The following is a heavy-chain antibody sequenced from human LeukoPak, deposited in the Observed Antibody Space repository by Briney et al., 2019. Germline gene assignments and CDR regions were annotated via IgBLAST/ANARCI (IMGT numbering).Heavy chain of an antibody. Sequence: PGGSLRLSCAASGFTFSSYGMHGVRQAPGKGLEWVAVISYDGSNKYYAGSVKGRFTISRDNSKNTLYLQMNSLRAEDTAVYYCAKGRERYCSGCSCYLFDYWGQGTLVTVSS. D-gene: IGHD2-15*01. J-gene: IGHJ4*02. CDR1: GFTFSSYG. CDR3: AKGRERYCSGCSCYLFDY. V-gene: IGHV3-30*18. CDR2: ISYDGSNK.